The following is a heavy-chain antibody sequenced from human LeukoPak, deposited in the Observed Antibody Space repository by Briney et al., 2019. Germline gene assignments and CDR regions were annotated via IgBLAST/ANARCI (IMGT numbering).Heavy chain of an antibody. Sequence: PGGSLRLSCAASGFTFTTFWMTWVRPAPGEGLEWVANISPEGSDKYYVDSVKGRFTISRDNAKASLFLQMNSLRADDTAMYFCTRLGVGGYWGQGTLVTVSS. J-gene: IGHJ4*02. CDR1: GFTFTTFW. D-gene: IGHD3-16*01. CDR3: TRLGVGGY. V-gene: IGHV3-7*01. CDR2: ISPEGSDK.